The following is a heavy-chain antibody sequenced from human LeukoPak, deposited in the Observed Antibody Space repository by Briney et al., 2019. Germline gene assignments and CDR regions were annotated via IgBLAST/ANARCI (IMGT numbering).Heavy chain of an antibody. J-gene: IGHJ4*02. D-gene: IGHD1-26*01. CDR3: AKDRGYSGSYLDY. V-gene: IGHV3-30*02. Sequence: AGGSLRLSCAASGFTFSSYGMHRVRQAPGKGLEWVAFIRYDGSNKYYADSVKGRFTISRDNSKNTLYLQMNSLRAEDTAVYYCAKDRGYSGSYLDYWGQGTLVTVSS. CDR1: GFTFSSYG. CDR2: IRYDGSNK.